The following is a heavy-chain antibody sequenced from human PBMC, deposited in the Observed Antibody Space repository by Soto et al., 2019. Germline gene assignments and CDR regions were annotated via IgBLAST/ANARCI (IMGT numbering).Heavy chain of an antibody. CDR2: IFYTGST. J-gene: IGHJ4*02. V-gene: IGHV4-59*08. CDR1: GGSITNYY. CDR3: ARSPSMIRGVILDW. D-gene: IGHD3-10*01. Sequence: QVQLQESGPGLVKTSETLSLTCTVSGGSITNYYWNWIRQAPGKGLEWIGYIFYTGSTNYNPSLKSRVTISVDTSENQFSLKLSSVTAADTAVYFCARSPSMIRGVILDWWDQGMLVTVSS.